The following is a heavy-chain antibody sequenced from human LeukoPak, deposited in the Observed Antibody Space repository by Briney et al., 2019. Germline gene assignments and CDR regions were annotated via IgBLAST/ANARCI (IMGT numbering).Heavy chain of an antibody. V-gene: IGHV3-21*01. CDR2: ISSSSSYI. D-gene: IGHD2-15*01. CDR1: GFTFSSYS. CDR3: ARGCGGSCYSDYFDY. Sequence: GGSLRLSCAASGFTFSSYSMNWVRQAPGKGLEWVSSISSSSSYIYYADSVKGRFTISRDNAKNSLYLQMNSLRAEDTAVYYCARGCGGSCYSDYFDYWGQGTLVTVSS. J-gene: IGHJ4*02.